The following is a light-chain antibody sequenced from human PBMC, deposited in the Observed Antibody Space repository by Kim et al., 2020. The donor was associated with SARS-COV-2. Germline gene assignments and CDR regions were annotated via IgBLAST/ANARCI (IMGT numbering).Light chain of an antibody. CDR2: DVS. V-gene: IGLV2-14*03. Sequence: TDSGTGTSSAIGGYNYVSWYQINPGKAPKVIIYDVSERPSGVSNRFSGSKSGNTASLTISGLQAEDEADYYCSSYGRSSTLMFGGGTQLTVL. J-gene: IGLJ3*02. CDR3: SSYGRSSTLM. CDR1: SSAIGGYNY.